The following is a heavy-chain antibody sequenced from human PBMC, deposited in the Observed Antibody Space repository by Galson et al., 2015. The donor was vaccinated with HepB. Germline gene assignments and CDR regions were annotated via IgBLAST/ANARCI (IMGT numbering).Heavy chain of an antibody. D-gene: IGHD6-25*01. CDR3: AHRRLLFPFDQ. J-gene: IGHJ4*02. CDR1: GFSLNTHGLG. CDR2: IYWDDYK. Sequence: PALVKPTQTLTLTCTFSGFSLNTHGLGVGWIRQPPGKALEWLALIYWDDYKFYSPSLKTRLSIAKDTSENQVVLTMTNMNPADTGTYFCAHRRLLFPFDQWGPGTRVTVSS. V-gene: IGHV2-5*02.